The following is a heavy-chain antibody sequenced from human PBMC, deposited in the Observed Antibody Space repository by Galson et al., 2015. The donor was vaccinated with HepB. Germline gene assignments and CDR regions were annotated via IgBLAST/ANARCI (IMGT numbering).Heavy chain of an antibody. D-gene: IGHD2-2*01. Sequence: SLRLSCAASGFTFSDYYMSWIRQAPGKGPEWVSYISSSSSYTNYADSVKGRFTISRDNTKNSLYLQMNSLRVEDTAVYYCARETYCSSTSCHLYYFDYWGQGTLVTVSS. J-gene: IGHJ4*02. CDR2: ISSSSSYT. V-gene: IGHV3-11*06. CDR3: ARETYCSSTSCHLYYFDY. CDR1: GFTFSDYY.